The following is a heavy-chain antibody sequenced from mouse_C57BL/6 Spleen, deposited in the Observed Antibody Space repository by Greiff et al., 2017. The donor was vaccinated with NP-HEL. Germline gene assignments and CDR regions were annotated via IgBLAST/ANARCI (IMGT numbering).Heavy chain of an antibody. CDR1: GFNIKDYY. J-gene: IGHJ2*01. V-gene: IGHV14-2*01. CDR3: ARSITTAVEGDFDY. D-gene: IGHD1-1*01. Sequence: VHVKQSGAELVKPGASVKLSCTASGFNIKDYYMHWVKQRTEQGLEWIGRIDPEDGETKYAPKFQGKATITADTSSNTAYLQLSSLTSDDTAVYYCARSITTAVEGDFDYWGQGTTLTVSA. CDR2: IDPEDGET.